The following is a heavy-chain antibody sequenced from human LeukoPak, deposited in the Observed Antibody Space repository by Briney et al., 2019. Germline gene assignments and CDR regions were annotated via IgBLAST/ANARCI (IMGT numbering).Heavy chain of an antibody. CDR3: ARSDYGGNYYYYGMNV. CDR1: GFTFSSYG. CDR2: IWYDGSNK. Sequence: GGSLRLSCAASGFTFSSYGVHWVRQAPGKGLEWVAVIWYDGSNKYYADSVKGRFTISRDNSKNTLYLQMNSLRAEDTAVYYCARSDYGGNYYYYGMNVWGQGTTVTVSS. J-gene: IGHJ6*02. V-gene: IGHV3-33*01. D-gene: IGHD4-23*01.